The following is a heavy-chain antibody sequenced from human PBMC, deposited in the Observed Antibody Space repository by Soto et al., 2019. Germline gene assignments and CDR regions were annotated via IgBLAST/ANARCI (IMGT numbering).Heavy chain of an antibody. J-gene: IGHJ4*02. Sequence: PSETLSLTCTVSGGSISSGGYYWSWIRQHPGQGLEWIGNIYYSGSTYYNPSLKSRVTISVDTSKNQFSLKLSPVTAADTAVYYCARGNGYSSSWFLALDYWGQGTMVTVSS. CDR3: ARGNGYSSSWFLALDY. V-gene: IGHV4-31*03. CDR1: GGSISSGGYY. CDR2: IYYSGST. D-gene: IGHD6-13*01.